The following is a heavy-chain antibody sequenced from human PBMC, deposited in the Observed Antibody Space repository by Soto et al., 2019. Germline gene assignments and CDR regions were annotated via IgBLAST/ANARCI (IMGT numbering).Heavy chain of an antibody. J-gene: IGHJ4*02. D-gene: IGHD2-2*01. CDR3: VRDTMRSRDN. CDR2: ISSDGGAI. V-gene: IGHV3-48*01. CDR1: GFTFSSYS. Sequence: GGSLRLSCSASGFTFSSYSMNWVRQAPGKGLEWISDISSDGGAIYYADSVKGRFTISRDNAENSLYLQVNSLRVEDTAVYYCVRDTMRSRDNWGQGTLVTVPS.